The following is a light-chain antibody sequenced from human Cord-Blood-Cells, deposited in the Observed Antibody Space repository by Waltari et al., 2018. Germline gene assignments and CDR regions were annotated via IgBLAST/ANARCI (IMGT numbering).Light chain of an antibody. CDR3: QTWGTGIWV. CDR2: LNSDGSH. CDR1: SGHRSYA. J-gene: IGLJ3*02. V-gene: IGLV4-69*01. Sequence: QLVLTQSPSASASLGASVKLTCTLSSGHRSYAIAWHQQQPEKGPRYLMKLNSDGSHSKGDGIPDRFSGSSSGAERYRTISSLQSEDEADYYCQTWGTGIWVFGGGTKLTVL.